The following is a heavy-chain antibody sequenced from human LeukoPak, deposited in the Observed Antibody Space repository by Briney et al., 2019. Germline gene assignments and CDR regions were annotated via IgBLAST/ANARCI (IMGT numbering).Heavy chain of an antibody. D-gene: IGHD3-9*01. CDR1: GFTFSNYW. V-gene: IGHV3-7*01. J-gene: IGHJ4*02. Sequence: GGSLRLSCAASGFTFSNYWMSWVRQAPGKGLEWVANIKQDGGERYYADSVKGRFTISRDNSKNTLYLQMNSLRAEDTAVYYCARDLSPGYWGQGTLVTVSS. CDR3: ARDLSPGY. CDR2: IKQDGGER.